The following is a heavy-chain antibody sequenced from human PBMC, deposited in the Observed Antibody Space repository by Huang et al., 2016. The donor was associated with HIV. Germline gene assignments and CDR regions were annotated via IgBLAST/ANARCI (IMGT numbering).Heavy chain of an antibody. CDR2: GRANSGDI. V-gene: IGHV1-18*04. CDR3: VRESLYFGDFLFDH. Sequence: QVQLVQSGAEVKRPGASLKVSCKTSGFTFTNYGFSWVRQAPGQGLEWLGGGRANSGDINYEVKVEGRVSMTTDTTSGTAYMELRRLTSDDTATYYCVRESLYFGDFLFDHWGQGTPVTVSA. D-gene: IGHD3-10*01. J-gene: IGHJ4*02. CDR1: GFTFTNYG.